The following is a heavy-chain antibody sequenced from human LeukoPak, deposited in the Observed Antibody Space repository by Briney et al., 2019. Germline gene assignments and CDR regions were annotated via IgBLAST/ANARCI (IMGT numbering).Heavy chain of an antibody. CDR1: AFTFSDYW. CDR2: IREDGSEK. D-gene: IGHD3-9*01. V-gene: IGHV3-7*01. Sequence: GGSLRLSCSTSAFTFSDYWMSWVRQTPGKGLEWVANIREDGSEKYYVDSVKGRFTISRDNSKNTLFLQMNSLRSEDTALYYCANGPHYNILTGFYKVRSHLDYWGQGTLVTVSS. CDR3: ANGPHYNILTGFYKVRSHLDY. J-gene: IGHJ4*02.